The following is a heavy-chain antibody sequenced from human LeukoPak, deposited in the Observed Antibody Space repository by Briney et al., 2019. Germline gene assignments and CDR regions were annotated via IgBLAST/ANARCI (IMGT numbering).Heavy chain of an antibody. CDR1: GYTFTGYY. Sequence: ASVKVSCKASGYTFTGYYMHWVRQAAGQGLEWMGWINPNSGGTNYAQKFQGRVTMTRDTSISAAYMELSRLRSDDTAVYYCARERDEEALGAFDIWGQGTMVTVSS. J-gene: IGHJ3*02. V-gene: IGHV1-2*02. CDR2: INPNSGGT. D-gene: IGHD7-27*01. CDR3: ARERDEEALGAFDI.